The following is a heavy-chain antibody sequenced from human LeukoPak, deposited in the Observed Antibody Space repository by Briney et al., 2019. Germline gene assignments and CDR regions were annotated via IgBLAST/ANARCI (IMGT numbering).Heavy chain of an antibody. CDR2: VYSSGST. CDR1: GGSISSGSYY. J-gene: IGHJ5*02. CDR3: ARHKGRGFSYYEGWFDP. V-gene: IGHV4-61*02. Sequence: SQTLSLTCTVSGGSISSGSYYWSWIRQPAGKGLEWIGRVYSSGSTNYNPSLKSRVTISVDTSKNQFSLKLSSVTAADTAVYYCARHKGRGFSYYEGWFDPWGQGTLVTVSS. D-gene: IGHD1-26*01.